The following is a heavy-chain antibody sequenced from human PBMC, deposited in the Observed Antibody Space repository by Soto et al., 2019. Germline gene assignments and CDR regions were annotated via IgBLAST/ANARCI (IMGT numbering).Heavy chain of an antibody. Sequence: EVQLVEAGVGLVQPGGSLRLSGAASGFTFSSYDMQWVRQATGKGMEWVSAMGTPGDTYYPGSVKVRFTIYRENAKNSLYLQMKSQRAGDAAVYYCARVAEVGMDVWGQGTTVTVSS. CDR3: ARVAEVGMDV. J-gene: IGHJ6*02. V-gene: IGHV3-13*04. CDR2: MGTPGDT. CDR1: GFTFSSYD.